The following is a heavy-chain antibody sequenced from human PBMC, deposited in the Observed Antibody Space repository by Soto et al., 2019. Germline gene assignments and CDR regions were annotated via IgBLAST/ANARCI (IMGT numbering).Heavy chain of an antibody. D-gene: IGHD2-2*01. CDR3: ARSQGSSTSLEIYYYYSSGMDV. Sequence: QVQLVQSGAEVKKPGSSVKVSCKASGGTFSSYAISWVRQAPGQGLEWLGGIIPISDTPNYAQKFQGRVPITADEATSPAYMDLSSLRSAETAAYYCARSQGSSTSLEIYYYYSSGMDVWGHGTTVTVSS. V-gene: IGHV1-69*19. CDR2: IIPISDTP. J-gene: IGHJ6*02. CDR1: GGTFSSYA.